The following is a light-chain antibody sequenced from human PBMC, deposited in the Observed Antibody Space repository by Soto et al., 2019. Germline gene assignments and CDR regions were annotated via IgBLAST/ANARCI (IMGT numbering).Light chain of an antibody. Sequence: QPVLTQPTSVSGAPGQRVTISCSGTSSNIGAGYDVHWYQQLPGTAPKLLIYGNSNRLSGVPDRFSGSKSGTSASLAITGLQAEDEADYYCQSYDSSLSHWLFGGGTKLTVL. J-gene: IGLJ3*02. CDR2: GNS. CDR1: SSNIGAGYD. V-gene: IGLV1-40*01. CDR3: QSYDSSLSHWL.